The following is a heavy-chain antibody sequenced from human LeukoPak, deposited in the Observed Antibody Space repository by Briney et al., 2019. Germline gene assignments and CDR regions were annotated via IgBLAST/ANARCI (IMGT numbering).Heavy chain of an antibody. CDR3: ARDLYSGSSGWYDLGIGAFDI. CDR2: IKQDGSEK. Sequence: GGSLRLSCAASGFTFSSYWMSWVRQAPGKGLEWVANIKQDGSEKYYVDSVKGRFTISRDNAKNSLYLQMNSLRAEDTAEYYCARDLYSGSSGWYDLGIGAFDIWGQGTMVTVSS. V-gene: IGHV3-7*01. CDR1: GFTFSSYW. D-gene: IGHD6-19*01. J-gene: IGHJ3*02.